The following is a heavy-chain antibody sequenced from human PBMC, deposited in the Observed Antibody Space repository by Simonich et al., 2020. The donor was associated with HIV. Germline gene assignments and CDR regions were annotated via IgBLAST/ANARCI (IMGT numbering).Heavy chain of an antibody. D-gene: IGHD1-7*01. V-gene: IGHV4-34*01. J-gene: IGHJ4*02. Sequence: QVQLQQWGAGLLKPSETLSLTCAVYGVSFSDYYWSWIRQSPGQGLEWIGEINHSGNTNYNPSLKSRVTRSVDTSKKQFSLKLSSVTAADTAVYYCASITGTTFRVSYWGQGTLVTVYS. CDR3: ASITGTTFRVSY. CDR2: INHSGNT. CDR1: GVSFSDYY.